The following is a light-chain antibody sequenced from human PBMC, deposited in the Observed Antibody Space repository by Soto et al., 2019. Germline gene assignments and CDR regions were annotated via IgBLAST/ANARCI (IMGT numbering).Light chain of an antibody. V-gene: IGKV1-5*03. CDR1: QSISNW. CDR3: QHYNSYSWT. CDR2: KAS. Sequence: DIQMTQSPSTLSASVEDRVTITCRASQSISNWLAWYQQKPGKAPKLLIYKASSLESGVPSRFSGSGSGTEFTLTISSLQPADFATYYCQHYNSYSWTFGQGTKVEIK. J-gene: IGKJ1*01.